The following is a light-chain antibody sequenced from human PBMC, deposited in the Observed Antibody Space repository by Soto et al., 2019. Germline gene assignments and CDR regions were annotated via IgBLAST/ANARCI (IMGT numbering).Light chain of an antibody. CDR3: QVWEATGDKVV. CDR2: YDS. Sequence: SSELTQPPSVSVAPGETARISCGGNNVGSRSVHWYQQKPGQAPFLVIYYDSDRPSGIPERFSGSNSGNTATLIISRVEAGDEADYYCQVWEATGDKVVFGGGTKLTVL. J-gene: IGLJ2*01. V-gene: IGLV3-21*01. CDR1: NVGSRS.